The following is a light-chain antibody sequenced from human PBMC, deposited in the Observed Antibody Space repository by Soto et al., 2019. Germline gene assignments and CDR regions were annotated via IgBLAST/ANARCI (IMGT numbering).Light chain of an antibody. CDR1: SSNIGSNY. J-gene: IGLJ3*02. CDR3: AAWDDSLTGV. Sequence: QSVLTQPPSASGTPGQRVTISCSGSSSNIGSNYVFWYQHLPGTAPKLLIYRNNQRPSGVPDRFSASKSGTSASLAISGLRSEDEADYYCAAWDDSLTGVFGGGTKLTVL. CDR2: RNN. V-gene: IGLV1-47*01.